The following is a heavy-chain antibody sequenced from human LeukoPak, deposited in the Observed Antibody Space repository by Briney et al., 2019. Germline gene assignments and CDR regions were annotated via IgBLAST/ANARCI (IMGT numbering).Heavy chain of an antibody. J-gene: IGHJ3*02. V-gene: IGHV3-21*01. D-gene: IGHD3-22*01. CDR1: GFTFSSYS. Sequence: GGSLRLSCAASGFTFSSYSMNWVRQAPGKGLEWVSSISSSSSYLYYADSVKGRFTISRDNAKNSLYLQMNSLRAEDTAVYYCARDTTYYYDSSDRAHDAFDIWGQGTMVTVSS. CDR2: ISSSSSYL. CDR3: ARDTTYYYDSSDRAHDAFDI.